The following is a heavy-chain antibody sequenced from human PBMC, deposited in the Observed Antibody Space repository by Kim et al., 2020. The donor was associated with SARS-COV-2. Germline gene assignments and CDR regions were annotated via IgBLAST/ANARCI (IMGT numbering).Heavy chain of an antibody. Sequence: SETLSLTCTVSGGSISSSSYYWGWIRQPPGKGLEWIGSIYYSGSTYYNPSLKSRVTISVDTSKNQFSLKLSSVTAADTAVYYCARRRRASFDYWGQGTLVTVSS. J-gene: IGHJ4*02. V-gene: IGHV4-39*01. CDR2: IYYSGST. CDR1: GGSISSSSYY. CDR3: ARRRRASFDY.